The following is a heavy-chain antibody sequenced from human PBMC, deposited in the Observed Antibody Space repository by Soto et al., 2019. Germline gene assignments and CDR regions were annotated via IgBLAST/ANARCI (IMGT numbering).Heavy chain of an antibody. V-gene: IGHV1-46*01. CDR1: GYTFTSYY. D-gene: IGHD3-9*01. CDR2: INPSGGST. Sequence: QVQLVQSGAEVKKPGASVKVSCKASGYTFTSYYMHWVRQAPGQGLEWMGIINPSGGSTSYAQKFQGRVTMTRDTSTSKVYMELSSLRSEDTAVYYCARDPYYDILTGYYDYWGQGTLVTVSS. CDR3: ARDPYYDILTGYYDY. J-gene: IGHJ4*02.